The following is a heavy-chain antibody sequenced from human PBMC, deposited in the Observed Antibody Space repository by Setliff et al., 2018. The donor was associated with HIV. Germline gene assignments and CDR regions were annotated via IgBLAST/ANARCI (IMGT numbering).Heavy chain of an antibody. D-gene: IGHD3-10*01. V-gene: IGHV4-59*12. Sequence: SETLSLTCTVSGVSISNYYWTWIRQSPGKGLEWIGYISDSGNTKYNPSLKSRVTVSVNTSKNQFSLKLTSVTAADTAMYYCARSPSVWFGEAYDGGHVNWFDPWGQGTQVTVSS. CDR1: GVSISNYY. CDR3: ARSPSVWFGEAYDGGHVNWFDP. CDR2: ISDSGNT. J-gene: IGHJ5*02.